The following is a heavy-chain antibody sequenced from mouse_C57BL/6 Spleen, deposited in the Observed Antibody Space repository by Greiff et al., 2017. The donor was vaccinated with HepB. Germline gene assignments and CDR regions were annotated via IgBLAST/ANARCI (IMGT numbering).Heavy chain of an antibody. J-gene: IGHJ3*01. Sequence: QVHVKQPGTELVKPGASVKLSCKASGYTFTSYWMHWVKQRPGQGLEWIGNINPSNGGTNYNEKFKSKATLTVDKSSSTAYMQLSSLTSEDSAVYYCASAEELLSWFAYWGQGTLVTVSA. V-gene: IGHV1-53*01. CDR1: GYTFTSYW. CDR3: ASAEELLSWFAY. CDR2: INPSNGGT. D-gene: IGHD1-1*01.